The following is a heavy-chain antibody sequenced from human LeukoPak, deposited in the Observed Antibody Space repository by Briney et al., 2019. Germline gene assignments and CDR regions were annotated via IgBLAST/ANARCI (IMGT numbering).Heavy chain of an antibody. CDR3: ARDPNWLLIARPLYYYMDV. CDR2: IYTSGST. D-gene: IGHD3-9*01. V-gene: IGHV4-61*02. J-gene: IGHJ6*03. CDR1: GGSISSGSYY. Sequence: SETLSLTCTVSGGSISSGSYYWSWLRQPAGKGLEGIGRIYTSGSTHYNPSLKSRVTISVDTSKNQFSLKLSSVTAADTAVYYCARDPNWLLIARPLYYYMDVWGKGTTVTVSS.